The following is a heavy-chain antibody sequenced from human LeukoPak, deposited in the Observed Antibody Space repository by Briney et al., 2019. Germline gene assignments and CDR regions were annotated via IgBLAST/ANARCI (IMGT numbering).Heavy chain of an antibody. V-gene: IGHV3-33*03. D-gene: IGHD6-13*01. CDR2: IWHDGSNK. Sequence: PGGSLRLSCAASGFTFSSYDMHWVRQAPGKGLEWVAIIWHDGSNKYYADSVKGRFTISRDKSKNTLYLQMNSLRAEDTAVYYCAKDGSSNLYGWFDPWGQGTLVTVSS. J-gene: IGHJ5*02. CDR3: AKDGSSNLYGWFDP. CDR1: GFTFSSYD.